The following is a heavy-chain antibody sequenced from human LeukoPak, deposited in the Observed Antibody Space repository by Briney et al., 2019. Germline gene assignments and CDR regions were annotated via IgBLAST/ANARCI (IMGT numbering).Heavy chain of an antibody. Sequence: ASVKVSCKASGGTFTSYGISWVRQAPGQGLEWMGWISAYNGNTNYAQKLQGRVTMTTDTSTSTAYMELRSLRSDDTAVYYCARASTIFGVVPQSYWGQGTLVTVSS. CDR1: GGTFTSYG. CDR2: ISAYNGNT. CDR3: ARASTIFGVVPQSY. V-gene: IGHV1-18*01. D-gene: IGHD3-3*01. J-gene: IGHJ4*02.